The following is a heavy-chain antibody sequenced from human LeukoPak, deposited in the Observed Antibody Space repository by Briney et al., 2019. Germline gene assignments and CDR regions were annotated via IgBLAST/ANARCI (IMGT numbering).Heavy chain of an antibody. Sequence: PSETLSLTCAVYGGSFSGYYWSWIRQPPGKGPEGIGEINHSGSTNYNPSLKSRVTISVDTSKNQFSLKLSSVTATDTAVYYCARAEGYCSGGSCYFYDYWGQGTLVTVSS. V-gene: IGHV4-34*01. J-gene: IGHJ4*02. CDR3: ARAEGYCSGGSCYFYDY. D-gene: IGHD2-15*01. CDR2: INHSGST. CDR1: GGSFSGYY.